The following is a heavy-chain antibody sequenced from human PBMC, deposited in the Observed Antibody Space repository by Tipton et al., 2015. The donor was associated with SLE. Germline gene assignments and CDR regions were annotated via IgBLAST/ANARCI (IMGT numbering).Heavy chain of an antibody. J-gene: IGHJ4*02. CDR3: ATYVAIAAADIDY. V-gene: IGHV4-59*08. Sequence: TLSLTCTVPGGSFSSHYWSWILQPPGKGMEWIGYFYYSGSTNYNPSLKSRVTISLDTSKNHFSLKLSSVTAADTAVYFCATYVAIAAADIDYWGQGILVTVSS. D-gene: IGHD6-13*01. CDR2: FYYSGST. CDR1: GGSFSSHY.